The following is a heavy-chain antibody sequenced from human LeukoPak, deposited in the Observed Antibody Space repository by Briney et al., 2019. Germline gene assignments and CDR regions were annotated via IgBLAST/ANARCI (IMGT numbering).Heavy chain of an antibody. CDR1: GFTFSNYG. CDR3: ARGDTAMVTGFDY. J-gene: IGHJ4*02. CDR2: ISSGSTTI. Sequence: GGSLRLSCAASGFTFSNYGMHWVRQAPGKGLEWVSYISSGSTTIDYADSVKGRFTISRDNAKNSLYLQMNSLRAEDTAVYYCARGDTAMVTGFDYWGQGTLVTVSS. V-gene: IGHV3-48*04. D-gene: IGHD5-18*01.